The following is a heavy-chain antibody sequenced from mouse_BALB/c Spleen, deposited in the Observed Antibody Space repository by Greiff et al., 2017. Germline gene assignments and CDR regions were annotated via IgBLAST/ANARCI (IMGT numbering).Heavy chain of an antibody. D-gene: IGHD2-2*01. J-gene: IGHJ3*01. V-gene: IGHV14-3*02. CDR2: IDPANGNT. CDR1: GFNIKDTY. Sequence: EVQLQQSGAELVKPGASVKLSCTASGFNIKDTYMHWVKQRPEQGLEWIGRIDPANGNTKYDPKFQGKATITADTSSNTAYMELRSLTSEDSAVYYCARRVTAFAYWGQGTLVTVSA. CDR3: ARRVTAFAY.